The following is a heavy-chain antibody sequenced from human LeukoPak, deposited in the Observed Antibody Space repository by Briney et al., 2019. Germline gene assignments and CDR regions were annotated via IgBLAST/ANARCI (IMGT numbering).Heavy chain of an antibody. CDR2: IKSKTDGGAT. Sequence: GGSLRLSCAASGFTFSNAWMSWVRQAPGKGLEWVGRIKSKTDGGATDYAAPVKGRFTISRDDSKNTLYLQMNSLKTEDTAVYYCTTDRTVVTPDYWGQGTLVTVSS. CDR3: TTDRTVVTPDY. CDR1: GFTFSNAW. J-gene: IGHJ4*02. D-gene: IGHD4-23*01. V-gene: IGHV3-15*01.